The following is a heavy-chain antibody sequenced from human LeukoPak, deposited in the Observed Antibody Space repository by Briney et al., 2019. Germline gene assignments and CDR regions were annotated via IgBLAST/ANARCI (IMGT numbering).Heavy chain of an antibody. Sequence: GGSLRLSCAASGFTISSYAMSWVRQAPGKGLEWVSAISGSGGSTYYADSVKGRFTISRDNSKNTLYLQMNSLRAEDTAVYYCAKDPPRYCSGGSCYDYYYGMDVWGQGTTVTVSS. CDR2: ISGSGGST. D-gene: IGHD2-15*01. CDR3: AKDPPRYCSGGSCYDYYYGMDV. J-gene: IGHJ6*02. CDR1: GFTISSYA. V-gene: IGHV3-23*01.